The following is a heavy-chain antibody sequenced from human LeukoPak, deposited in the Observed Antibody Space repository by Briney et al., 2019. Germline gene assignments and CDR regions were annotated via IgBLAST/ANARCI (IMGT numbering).Heavy chain of an antibody. Sequence: PGGSLRLSCAASGFIVNNYYMGWVRQPPGKGLEWVSIIYPGGNAHYADSVKGRFTISRDNSKNTLYLQMNSLRLEDTAVYYCARWIAVAGEDYGMDVWGQGTTVIVSS. CDR3: ARWIAVAGEDYGMDV. V-gene: IGHV3-53*05. CDR2: IYPGGNA. J-gene: IGHJ6*02. CDR1: GFIVNNYY. D-gene: IGHD6-19*01.